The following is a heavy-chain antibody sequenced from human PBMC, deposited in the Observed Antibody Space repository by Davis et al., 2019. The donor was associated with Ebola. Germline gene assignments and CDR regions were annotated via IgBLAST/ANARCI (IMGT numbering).Heavy chain of an antibody. CDR1: GFTFSSYS. D-gene: IGHD3-10*01. CDR3: ARDRDYMDV. Sequence: GESLKISCAASGFTFSSYSMNWVRQAPGKGPEWASSISTSDSYRNYADSVKGRFTISRDEAKNSLYLQMNSLRAEDTAVYYCARDRDYMDVWGKGTTVTVSS. J-gene: IGHJ6*03. CDR2: ISTSDSYR. V-gene: IGHV3-21*01.